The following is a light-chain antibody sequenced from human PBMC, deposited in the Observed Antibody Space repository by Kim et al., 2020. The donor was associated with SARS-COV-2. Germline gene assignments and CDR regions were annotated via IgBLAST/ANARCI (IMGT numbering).Light chain of an antibody. CDR1: QSVLSSSNNRNY. V-gene: IGKV4-1*01. Sequence: RATINCKSSQSVLSSSNNRNYLAWYQQKPGQPPKMLIYWASTRESGVPDRLSGSGSGTDFTLTISSLQAEDVAVYYCQQYYNTPYSFGQGTKLEI. CDR2: WAS. CDR3: QQYYNTPYS. J-gene: IGKJ2*03.